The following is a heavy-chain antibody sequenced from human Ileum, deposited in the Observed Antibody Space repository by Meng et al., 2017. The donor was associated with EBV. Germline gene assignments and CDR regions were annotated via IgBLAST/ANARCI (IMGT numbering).Heavy chain of an antibody. V-gene: IGHV4-4*02. CDR2: ISHSEST. Sequence: LRESGPGRVMLAGTLSPPCAVSGSAISSSNWWSWVRQPPGKGLEWIGEISHSESTNYNTSLKSRVTISVDKSKNQFSLKLSSVTAADTAVYYCARDFGPHQLWYWGQGTLVTVSS. J-gene: IGHJ4*02. D-gene: IGHD3-16*01. CDR3: ARDFGPHQLWY. CDR1: GSAISSSNW.